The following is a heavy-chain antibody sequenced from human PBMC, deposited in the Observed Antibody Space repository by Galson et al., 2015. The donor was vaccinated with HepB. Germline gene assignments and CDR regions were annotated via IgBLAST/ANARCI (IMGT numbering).Heavy chain of an antibody. CDR1: GGTFSSYA. V-gene: IGHV1-69*01. D-gene: IGHD2-2*01. Sequence: CKASGGTFSSYAISWVRQAPGQGLEWMGGIIPIFGTANYAQKFQGRVTITADESTSTAYMELSSMRSEDTAVYYCARNLYQLRFRNFDYWGQGTLVTVSS. CDR2: IIPIFGTA. CDR3: ARNLYQLRFRNFDY. J-gene: IGHJ4*02.